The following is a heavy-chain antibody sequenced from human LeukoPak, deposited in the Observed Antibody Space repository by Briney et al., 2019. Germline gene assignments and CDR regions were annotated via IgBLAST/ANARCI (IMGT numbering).Heavy chain of an antibody. CDR3: AREGGTELFDY. CDR1: GYTFTSYD. CDR2: TNPNSGGT. D-gene: IGHD1-14*01. Sequence: GASVRVSCTASGYTFTSYDFNWVRQAPGQGLEWMGWTNPNSGGTNYAQKFQGWVTMTRDTSISTAYMELSRLRSDDTAVYYCAREGGTELFDYWGQGTLVTVSS. J-gene: IGHJ4*02. V-gene: IGHV1-2*04.